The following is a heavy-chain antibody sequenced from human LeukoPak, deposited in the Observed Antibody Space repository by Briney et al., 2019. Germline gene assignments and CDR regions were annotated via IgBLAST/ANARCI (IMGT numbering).Heavy chain of an antibody. Sequence: SETLSLTCTVSGGSISSYYWSWIRQPAGKGLEWIGRIYTSGSTNYNPSLKSRATMSVDTSKNQFSLKLSSVTAADTAVYYCARDDSSGWYLDYWGRGTLVTVSS. CDR1: GGSISSYY. CDR3: ARDDSSGWYLDY. J-gene: IGHJ4*02. V-gene: IGHV4-4*07. CDR2: IYTSGST. D-gene: IGHD6-19*01.